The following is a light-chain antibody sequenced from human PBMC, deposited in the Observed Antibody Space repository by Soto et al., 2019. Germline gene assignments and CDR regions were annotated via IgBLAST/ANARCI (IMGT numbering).Light chain of an antibody. V-gene: IGKV1-39*01. J-gene: IGKJ4*01. CDR2: AAS. Sequence: DVQMTQSPSSLSASIGDRVTITCRTSQTIHNYLNWYQQKPGKAPKLLIYAASSLQSGVPSRFSGSGSGTDFTLTISSLQPEDFATYYCQQANSFPLTFGGGTKVDIK. CDR1: QTIHNY. CDR3: QQANSFPLT.